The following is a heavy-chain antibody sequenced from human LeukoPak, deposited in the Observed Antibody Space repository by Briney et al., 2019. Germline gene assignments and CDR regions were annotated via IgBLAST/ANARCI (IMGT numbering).Heavy chain of an antibody. Sequence: SETLSLTCAVYGGSFSGYYWSWIRQPPGKGLEWIGEISHSGSTNYNPSLKSRVTISVDTSKNQFSLKLSSVTAADTAVYYCARLQDDSLHWSRGTLVTVSS. J-gene: IGHJ4*02. CDR1: GGSFSGYY. V-gene: IGHV4-34*01. D-gene: IGHD3-3*01. CDR3: ARLQDDSLH. CDR2: ISHSGST.